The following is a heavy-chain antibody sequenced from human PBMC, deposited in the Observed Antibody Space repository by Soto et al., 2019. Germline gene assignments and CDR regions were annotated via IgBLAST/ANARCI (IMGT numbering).Heavy chain of an antibody. D-gene: IGHD1-26*01. CDR2: IYYSGST. J-gene: IGHJ4*02. V-gene: IGHV4-31*03. CDR3: AGIYSGSPGGTLRY. Sequence: QVQLQESGPGLVKPSQTLSLTCTVSGGSISSGGYYWSWIRQHPGKGLEWIGYIYYSGSTYYNPSLKGRVTISVDTSKNQFPLKLRSVTAADTAVYFCAGIYSGSPGGTLRYWGQGTLVTVSS. CDR1: GGSISSGGYY.